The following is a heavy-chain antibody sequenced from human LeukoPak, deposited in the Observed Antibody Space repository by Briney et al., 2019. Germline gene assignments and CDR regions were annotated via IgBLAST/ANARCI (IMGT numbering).Heavy chain of an antibody. J-gene: IGHJ4*02. CDR2: IRYDGSNK. CDR3: ARAGGYDWTYFDY. D-gene: IGHD5-12*01. CDR1: GFTFSSYG. Sequence: PGGSLRLSCAASGFTFSSYGMHWVRQAPGKGLEWVAFIRYDGSNKYYADSVKGRFTISRDNSKSTLYLQMNSLRAEDTAVYYCARAGGYDWTYFDYWGQGTLVTVSS. V-gene: IGHV3-30*02.